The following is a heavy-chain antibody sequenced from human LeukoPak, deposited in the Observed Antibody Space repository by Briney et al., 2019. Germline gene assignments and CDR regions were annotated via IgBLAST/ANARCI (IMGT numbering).Heavy chain of an antibody. Sequence: GGSLRLSCAASGFTFSAYGMHWVRQAPGKGLEWLAFVRYDGSNKYYADSVKGRFTISRDNSKNTLYLQMNSLRVEDTAVYYCARVKYRSSTWYLSFFDSWGQGTLVTVSS. CDR1: GFTFSAYG. CDR3: ARVKYRSSTWYLSFFDS. CDR2: VRYDGSNK. J-gene: IGHJ4*02. D-gene: IGHD6-13*01. V-gene: IGHV3-30*02.